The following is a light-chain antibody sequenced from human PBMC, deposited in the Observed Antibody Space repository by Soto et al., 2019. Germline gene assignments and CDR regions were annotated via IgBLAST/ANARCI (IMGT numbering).Light chain of an antibody. V-gene: IGLV1-51*02. CDR2: RNN. Sequence: QSALTQPPSASGTPGQRVTISCSGGSSNIGRDNVNWYQHFPGTAPKVLIFRNNKRPSGIPDRFSGSKSGTSATLGITGLQTGDEADYYCGTWDSSLSAYVFGTGTKVTVL. CDR3: GTWDSSLSAYV. CDR1: SSNIGRDN. J-gene: IGLJ1*01.